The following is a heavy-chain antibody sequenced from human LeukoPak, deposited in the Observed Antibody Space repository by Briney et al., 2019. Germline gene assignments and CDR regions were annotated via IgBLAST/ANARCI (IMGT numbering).Heavy chain of an antibody. V-gene: IGHV3-23*01. D-gene: IGHD3-16*02. CDR3: AKVITFGGVIVPDAFDI. CDR2: ISGSGGST. CDR1: GFTFSSYA. Sequence: GGSLRLSCAASGFTFSSYAMSWVRQAPGKGLEWVSAISGSGGSTYYADSVKGRFTISRDNSKNTLYLQMNSLRAEDTAVYYCAKVITFGGVIVPDAFDIWGQGTVVTVSS. J-gene: IGHJ3*02.